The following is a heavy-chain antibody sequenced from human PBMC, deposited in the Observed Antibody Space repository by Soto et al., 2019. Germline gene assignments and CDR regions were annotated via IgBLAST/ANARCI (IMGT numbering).Heavy chain of an antibody. Sequence: QVPLVQSGAEVKKPGSSVTVSCKTSGGAFSSYAIRWVRPAPGQGLEWMGGIIPFFTTANYAQKFPGRVTITADKPTSTAAMYLSSLRSEDTAVYYCARGGSGSYGSGTYDYYGMDVWGQGTTVTVSS. CDR1: GGAFSSYA. CDR2: IIPFFTTA. CDR3: ARGGSGSYGSGTYDYYGMDV. D-gene: IGHD3-10*01. V-gene: IGHV1-69*06. J-gene: IGHJ6*02.